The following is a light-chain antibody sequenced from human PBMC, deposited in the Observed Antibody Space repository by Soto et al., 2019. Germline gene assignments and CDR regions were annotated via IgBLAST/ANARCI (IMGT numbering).Light chain of an antibody. J-gene: IGLJ2*01. V-gene: IGLV1-44*01. Sequence: QSVLTQPPSASGTPGQRVTISCSGSSSNIGSNTVNWYQQLPGTAPKLLIYRNNQRPSGVPDRFSGSQSGTSASLAISGLQSEDAADYYCAAWDDSLNGVVFGGGTKLTVL. CDR3: AAWDDSLNGVV. CDR1: SSNIGSNT. CDR2: RNN.